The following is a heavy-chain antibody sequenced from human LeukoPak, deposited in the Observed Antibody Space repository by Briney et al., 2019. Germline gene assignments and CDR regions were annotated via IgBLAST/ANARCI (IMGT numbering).Heavy chain of an antibody. J-gene: IGHJ5*02. D-gene: IGHD3-16*02. Sequence: GASVKVSCKASGYTFTSYAMNWVRQAPGQGLEWMGWINPNTGNPTYAQGFTGRFVFSSDTSVSTAYLQISGLKAEDTAVYYCGRANQPLGGLSFPDQWGQGTLVTVSS. V-gene: IGHV7-4-1*02. CDR1: GYTFTSYA. CDR3: GRANQPLGGLSFPDQ. CDR2: INPNTGNP.